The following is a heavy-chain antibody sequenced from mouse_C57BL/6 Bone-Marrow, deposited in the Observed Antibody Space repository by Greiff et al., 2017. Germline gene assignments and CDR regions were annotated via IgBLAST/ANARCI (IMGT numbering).Heavy chain of an antibody. CDR3: ARILGDYFDY. CDR1: GYTFTSYW. Sequence: QVQLKQPGAELVRPGTSVKLSCKASGYTFTSYWMHWVKQRPGQGLEWIGVIDPSDSYTNYNQKFKGKATLTVDTSSSTAYMQLSSLTSEDSAVYYCARILGDYFDYWGQGTTLTVSS. J-gene: IGHJ2*01. D-gene: IGHD1-1*01. V-gene: IGHV1-59*01. CDR2: IDPSDSYT.